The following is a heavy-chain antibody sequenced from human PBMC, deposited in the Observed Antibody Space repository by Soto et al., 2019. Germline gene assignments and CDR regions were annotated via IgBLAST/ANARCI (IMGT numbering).Heavy chain of an antibody. CDR2: ISGSGDNT. Sequence: EVQLLESGGGLVQPGGSLRLSCAASGFTFSTYAMNWVRQAPGMGLEWVLGISGSGDNTHYADAVKGRFTISRDNSKNTRYLQMNSLRPEDTAVYYCAKQSPYSNSWYEIDYWGQGTLVIVST. CDR3: AKQSPYSNSWYEIDY. D-gene: IGHD6-13*01. J-gene: IGHJ4*02. V-gene: IGHV3-23*01. CDR1: GFTFSTYA.